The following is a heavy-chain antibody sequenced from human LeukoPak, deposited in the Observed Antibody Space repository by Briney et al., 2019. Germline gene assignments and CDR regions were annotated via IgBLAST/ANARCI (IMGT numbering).Heavy chain of an antibody. D-gene: IGHD1-1*01. V-gene: IGHV3-30-3*01. CDR2: ISLDGNDE. J-gene: IGHJ4*01. Sequence: GRSLRLSCAASRFTFRSYSMHWVRKAPGKGLEWVAVISLDGNDEYYADSVKGRFSLSRDNSMNTLYLQLNSLRTEDTAMYYCARDLSGHWTYDYWGQGTLVTVSS. CDR1: RFTFRSYS. CDR3: ARDLSGHWTYDY.